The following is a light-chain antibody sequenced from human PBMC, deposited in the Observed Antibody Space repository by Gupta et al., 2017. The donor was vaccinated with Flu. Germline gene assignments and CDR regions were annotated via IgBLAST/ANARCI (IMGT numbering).Light chain of an antibody. Sequence: DIQMTQSPSSLSASVGDRVTVTCRANQSISNFLTWYQQRPGKAPKLLMFAASTLQSGVPSRFSGGGSGTDFTLTITPLQPEDFATYYCQQSYSTLWTFGQGTKVEIK. V-gene: IGKV1-39*01. J-gene: IGKJ1*01. CDR3: QQSYSTLWT. CDR2: AAS. CDR1: QSISNF.